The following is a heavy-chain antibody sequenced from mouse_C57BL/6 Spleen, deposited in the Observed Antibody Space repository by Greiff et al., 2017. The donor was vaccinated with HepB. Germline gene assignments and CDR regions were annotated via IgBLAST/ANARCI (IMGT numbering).Heavy chain of an antibody. D-gene: IGHD2-4*01. J-gene: IGHJ4*01. CDR2: IYPGSGST. CDR1: GYTFTSYW. V-gene: IGHV1-55*01. CDR3: ARGGLRGDYYAMDN. Sequence: VQLQQPGAELVKPGASVKMSCKASGYTFTSYWITWVKQRPGQGLEWIGDIYPGSGSTNYNEKFKSKATLTVDTSSSTAYMQRSSLTSEDSAVYYSARGGLRGDYYAMDNWGQGTSVTVSS.